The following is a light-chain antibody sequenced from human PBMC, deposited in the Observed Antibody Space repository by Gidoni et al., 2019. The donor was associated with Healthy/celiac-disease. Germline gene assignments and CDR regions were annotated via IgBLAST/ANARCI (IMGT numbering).Light chain of an antibody. Sequence: QPALTQPASVSGSPGSSITISCTGTSSDVGGYNYVSWYQQHPGKAPKLMIYEVSNRPSGVSNRFSGSKSGNTASLTISGLQAEDEADYYCSSYTSSSTLVFGGGTKLTVL. J-gene: IGLJ2*01. CDR1: SSDVGGYNY. CDR2: EVS. CDR3: SSYTSSSTLV. V-gene: IGLV2-14*01.